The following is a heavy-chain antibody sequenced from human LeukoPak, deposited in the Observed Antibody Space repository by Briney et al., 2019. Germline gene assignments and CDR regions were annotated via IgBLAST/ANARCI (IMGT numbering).Heavy chain of an antibody. CDR1: GGSISSSNW. Sequence: SGTLSLTCAVSGGSISSSNWWSWVRPPPGKGLEGIGEIYHSGSTNYNPSLKSRVTISVDTSKNQFSLKLSSVTAADTAVYYWARYGADDYGDYMDAFDIWGQGTMVTVSS. J-gene: IGHJ3*02. CDR2: IYHSGST. V-gene: IGHV4-4*02. D-gene: IGHD4-17*01. CDR3: ARYGADDYGDYMDAFDI.